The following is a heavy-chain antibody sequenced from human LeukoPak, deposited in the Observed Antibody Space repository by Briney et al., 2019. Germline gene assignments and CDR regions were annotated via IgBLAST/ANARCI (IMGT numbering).Heavy chain of an antibody. CDR2: IYYTET. CDR1: GGSVSNYY. D-gene: IGHD6-13*01. CDR3: ARPAGSSLSGNDY. Sequence: PSETLSLTCTVSGGSVSNYYCSWIRQSPGKGLEWIGYIYYTETSYNPSLKSRVTISADTSKNQFSLKLSSVTAADTAVYYCARPAGSSLSGNDYWGQGTLVTVSS. J-gene: IGHJ4*02. V-gene: IGHV4-59*02.